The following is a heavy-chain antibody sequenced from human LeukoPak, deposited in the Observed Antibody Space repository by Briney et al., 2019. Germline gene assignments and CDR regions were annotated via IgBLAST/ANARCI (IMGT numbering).Heavy chain of an antibody. CDR1: GGSINNHY. J-gene: IGHJ4*02. Sequence: PSETLSLTCIVSGGSINNHYWTWIRQTPGKGLEWIGDIHYTGTTKFNPSLKSRVTISVDTSKNQFSLELSSVTATDTAVYYCARDIVVVPAASSLWGQGTLVTVSS. D-gene: IGHD2-2*01. CDR3: ARDIVVVPAASSL. CDR2: IHYTGTT. V-gene: IGHV4-59*11.